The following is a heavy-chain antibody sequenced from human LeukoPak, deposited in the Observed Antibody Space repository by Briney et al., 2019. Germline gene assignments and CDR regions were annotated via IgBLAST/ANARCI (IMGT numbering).Heavy chain of an antibody. CDR2: IYSGGST. CDR3: AREVVGATPAFGAYYYYGMDV. CDR1: GFTVSSNY. Sequence: PGGSLRLSCAASGFTVSSNYMSWVRQAPGKGLEWVSVIYSGGSTYYADSVKGRFTISRDNSKNTLYLQMNSLRAEDTAVYYCAREVVGATPAFGAYYYYGMDVWGQGTTVTVSS. J-gene: IGHJ6*02. D-gene: IGHD1-26*01. V-gene: IGHV3-66*01.